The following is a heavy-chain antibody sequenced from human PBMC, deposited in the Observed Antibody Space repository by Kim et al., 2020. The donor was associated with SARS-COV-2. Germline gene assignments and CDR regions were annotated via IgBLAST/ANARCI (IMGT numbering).Heavy chain of an antibody. CDR3: ARSTTYYYDSSIY. V-gene: IGHV4-31*02. J-gene: IGHJ4*02. Sequence: YNPSLKSRVTISVDTSKNQFSLKLSSVTAADTAVYYCARSTTYYYDSSIYWGQGTLVTVSS. D-gene: IGHD3-22*01.